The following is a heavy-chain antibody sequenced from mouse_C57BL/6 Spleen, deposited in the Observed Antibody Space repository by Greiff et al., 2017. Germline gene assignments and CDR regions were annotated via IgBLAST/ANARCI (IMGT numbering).Heavy chain of an antibody. CDR2: ISSGSSTI. CDR1: GFTFSDYG. V-gene: IGHV5-17*01. CDR3: ARPGYSNYEAMDY. J-gene: IGHJ4*01. Sequence: EVQLVESGGGLVKPGGSLKLSCAASGFTFSDYGMHWVRQAPEKGLEWVAYISSGSSTIYYADTVKGRFTISRDNSKNTLFLQMTSLRSEDTAMYYCARPGYSNYEAMDYWGQGTSVTVSS. D-gene: IGHD2-5*01.